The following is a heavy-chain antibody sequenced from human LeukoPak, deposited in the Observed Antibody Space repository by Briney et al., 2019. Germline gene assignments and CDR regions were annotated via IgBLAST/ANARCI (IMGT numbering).Heavy chain of an antibody. CDR3: ARDRSITIFGVVISTSWFDP. CDR1: GRSISSGSYY. CDR2: IYTSGST. J-gene: IGHJ5*02. V-gene: IGHV4-61*02. Sequence: PSETLSLTCTVSGRSISSGSYYWRWIRQPAGKGLEWIGRIYTSGSTNYNPSLKSRVTISVDTSKNQFSLKLSSVTAADTAVYYCARDRSITIFGVVISTSWFDPWGQGTLVTVSS. D-gene: IGHD3-3*01.